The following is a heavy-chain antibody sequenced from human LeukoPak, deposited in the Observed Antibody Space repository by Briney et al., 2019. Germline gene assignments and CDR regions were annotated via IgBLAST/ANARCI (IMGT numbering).Heavy chain of an antibody. V-gene: IGHV1-2*02. Sequence: ASVKVSCKASGYTFTGYYMHWVRQAPGQGLEWMGWINPNSGGTNYAQKFQGRVTMTRDTSISTAYMELSRLRSDDTAAYYCTRVIAVAETAPGHGWFDPWGQGTLVTVSS. CDR3: TRVIAVAETAPGHGWFDP. J-gene: IGHJ5*02. CDR2: INPNSGGT. D-gene: IGHD6-19*01. CDR1: GYTFTGYY.